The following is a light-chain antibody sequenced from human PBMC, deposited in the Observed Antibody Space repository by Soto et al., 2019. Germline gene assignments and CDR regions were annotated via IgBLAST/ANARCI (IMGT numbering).Light chain of an antibody. CDR3: AAWDDYLNGVV. Sequence: QSVLTQPPSASGTPGQRVSISCSGSSSNIGSNAVSWYQHFPGTAPKVLIYSDDQRPSGVPDRFSGSKSGTSASLAISGLRAEDEADYYCAAWDDYLNGVVFGGGTKVTVL. V-gene: IGLV1-44*01. J-gene: IGLJ2*01. CDR2: SDD. CDR1: SSNIGSNA.